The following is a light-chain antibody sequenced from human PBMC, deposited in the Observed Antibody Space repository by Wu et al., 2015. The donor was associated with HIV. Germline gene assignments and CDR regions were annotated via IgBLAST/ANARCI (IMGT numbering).Light chain of an antibody. J-gene: IGKJ1*01. Sequence: EIVLTQSPATLSLSPGERATLSCRASQSVSSYLAWYQQKPGQAPRLLIYDASNRATGIPARFSGSGSGTDFTLTISSLEPEDFAVYYCQQRSNVGAFGQGTKVEIK. CDR3: QQRSNVGA. V-gene: IGKV3-11*01. CDR1: QSVSSY. CDR2: DAS.